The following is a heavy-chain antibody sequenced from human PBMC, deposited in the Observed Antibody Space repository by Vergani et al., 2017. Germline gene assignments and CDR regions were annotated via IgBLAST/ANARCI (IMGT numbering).Heavy chain of an antibody. J-gene: IGHJ6*03. CDR3: ASGEPQGVQVVYMDV. D-gene: IGHD3-16*01. V-gene: IGHV3-30*03. Sequence: QVQLVESGGGVVQPGRSLRLSCAASGFTFSSYGMHWVRQAPGKGLEWVAVISYDGSNKYYADSVKGRFTISRDNSKNTLYLQMNSLRAEDTAVYYCASGEPQGVQVVYMDVWGKGTTVTVSS. CDR1: GFTFSSYG. CDR2: ISYDGSNK.